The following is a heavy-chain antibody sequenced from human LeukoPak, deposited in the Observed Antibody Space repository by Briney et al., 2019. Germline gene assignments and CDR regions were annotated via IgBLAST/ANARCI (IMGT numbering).Heavy chain of an antibody. D-gene: IGHD5-24*01. V-gene: IGHV4-34*01. J-gene: IGHJ4*02. Sequence: SETLSLTCAVYGGSFSGYYWSWIRQPPGKGLEWIGEINHSGSTNYNPSLKSRVTISVDTSKNQFSLKLSSVTAADTAVYYCARLGVEMATTLDYWGQGTLVTVS. CDR3: ARLGVEMATTLDY. CDR2: INHSGST. CDR1: GGSFSGYY.